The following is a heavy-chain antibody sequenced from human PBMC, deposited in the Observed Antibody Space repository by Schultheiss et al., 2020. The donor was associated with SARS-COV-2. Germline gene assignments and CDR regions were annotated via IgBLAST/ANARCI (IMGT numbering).Heavy chain of an antibody. CDR2: IIPIFGTA. D-gene: IGHD5-18*01. V-gene: IGHV1-69*13. J-gene: IGHJ6*02. CDR3: ARVGTAMADGYYGMDV. CDR1: GGTFSSYA. Sequence: SVKVSCKASGGTFSSYAISWVRQAPGQGLEWMGGIIPIFGTANYAQKFQGRVTITADESTSTAYMELSSLRSEDTAVYYCARVGTAMADGYYGMDVWGQGTTVTVSS.